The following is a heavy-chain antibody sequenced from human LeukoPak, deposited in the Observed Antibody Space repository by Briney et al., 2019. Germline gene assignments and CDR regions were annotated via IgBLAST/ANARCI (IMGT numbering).Heavy chain of an antibody. CDR2: ISSGSSAI. CDR3: ARGGITILGVVIHYFDY. V-gene: IGHV3-21*01. CDR1: GFTFTTYS. Sequence: GGSLRLSCAASGFTFTTYSMTWVRQAPGKGLEWVSIISSGSSAIFSADALKGRFTISRDDAKNLLYLDMNSLRAEDTAVYYCARGGITILGVVIHYFDYWGKGTLVTVSS. J-gene: IGHJ4*02. D-gene: IGHD3-3*01.